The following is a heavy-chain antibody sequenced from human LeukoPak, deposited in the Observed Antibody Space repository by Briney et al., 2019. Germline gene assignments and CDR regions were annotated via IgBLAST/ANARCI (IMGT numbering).Heavy chain of an antibody. V-gene: IGHV4-59*08. CDR2: IYYSGST. Sequence: SETLSLTCTVSGGSISSYYWSWIRQPPGKGLEWIGYIYYSGSTNYNPSLKNRVTISVDTSKNQFSLKLSSVTAADTAVYYCARHSRGYSYGSFGYWGQGTLVTVSS. J-gene: IGHJ4*02. D-gene: IGHD5-18*01. CDR1: GGSISSYY. CDR3: ARHSRGYSYGSFGY.